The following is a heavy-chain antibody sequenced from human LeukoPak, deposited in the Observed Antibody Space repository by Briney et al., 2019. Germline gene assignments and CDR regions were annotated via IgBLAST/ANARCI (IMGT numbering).Heavy chain of an antibody. D-gene: IGHD2-15*01. CDR3: ASEVAATPL. V-gene: IGHV3-64*01. CDR2: ISTDGLST. Sequence: PGGSLRLSCAASGFTFSSYAMHWVRQAPGKGLEYVSAISTDGLSTDYANSVKGRFIISRDNSKKTLYPQMGSLRVEDMAVYYCASEVAATPLWGQGTLVTVSS. CDR1: GFTFSSYA. J-gene: IGHJ4*02.